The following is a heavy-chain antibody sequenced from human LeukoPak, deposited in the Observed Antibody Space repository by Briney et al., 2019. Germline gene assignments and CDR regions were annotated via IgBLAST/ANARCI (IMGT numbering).Heavy chain of an antibody. CDR3: ARDFWSGHLRWFDP. D-gene: IGHD3-3*01. Sequence: SETLSLTCTVSGGSISSYYRSWIRQPPGKGLEWIGYIYYSGSTNYNPSLKSRVTISVDTSKNQFSLKLSSVTAADTAVYYCARDFWSGHLRWFDPWGQGTLVTVSS. CDR1: GGSISSYY. V-gene: IGHV4-59*01. CDR2: IYYSGST. J-gene: IGHJ5*02.